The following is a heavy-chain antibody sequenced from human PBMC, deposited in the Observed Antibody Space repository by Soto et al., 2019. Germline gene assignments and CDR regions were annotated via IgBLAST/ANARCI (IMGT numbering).Heavy chain of an antibody. CDR2: INHSGST. D-gene: IGHD6-25*01. CDR3: ARAILGSAPFDY. V-gene: IGHV4-34*01. CDR1: GGSFSGYY. Sequence: PSETLSLTCAVYGGSFSGYYWSWIRQPPGKGLEWLGEINHSGSTNYNPSLKSRVTISVDTSKNQFSLKLSSVTAADTAVYYCARAILGSAPFDYWGQGTLVTVSS. J-gene: IGHJ4*02.